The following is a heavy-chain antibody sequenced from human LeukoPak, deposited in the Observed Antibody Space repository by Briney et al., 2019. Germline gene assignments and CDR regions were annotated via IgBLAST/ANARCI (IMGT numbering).Heavy chain of an antibody. CDR1: GGSISSYY. CDR3: ARHGDYYGSGSRY. CDR2: IYTSGST. D-gene: IGHD3-10*01. Sequence: SETLSLTCAVSGGSISSYYWSWIRQPAGKGLEWIGRIYTSGSTDYNPSLKSRVTMSVDTSKNQLSLKLSSVTAADTAVYYCARHGDYYGSGSRYWGQGTLVTVSS. J-gene: IGHJ4*02. V-gene: IGHV4-4*07.